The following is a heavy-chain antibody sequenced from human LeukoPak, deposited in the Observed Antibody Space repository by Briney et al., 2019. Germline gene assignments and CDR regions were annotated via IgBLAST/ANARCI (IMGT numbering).Heavy chain of an antibody. CDR3: ARTSTATDAFDI. J-gene: IGHJ3*02. D-gene: IGHD2-21*02. V-gene: IGHV3-30*04. Sequence: GGSLRLSCVASGFSFSGYAIHWVRQAPGKGLEWVAVISYDGSNKYYADSVKGRFTISRDNSKNTLYLQMNSLRAGDTAVYYCARTSTATDAFDIWGQGTMVTVSS. CDR1: GFSFSGYA. CDR2: ISYDGSNK.